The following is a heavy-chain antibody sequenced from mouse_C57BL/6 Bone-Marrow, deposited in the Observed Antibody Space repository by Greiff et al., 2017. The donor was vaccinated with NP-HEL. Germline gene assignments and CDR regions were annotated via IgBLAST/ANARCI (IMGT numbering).Heavy chain of an antibody. CDR3: ARFSTTVVADY. Sequence: VQLQQSGPELVKPGASVKISCTASGYAFSSSWMNWVKQRPGKGLEWIGRIYPGDGDTNYNGKFKGKATLTADKSSSTAYMQLSSLTSEDSAVYFCARFSTTVVADYWGQGTTLTVSS. D-gene: IGHD1-1*01. CDR1: GYAFSSSW. V-gene: IGHV1-82*01. J-gene: IGHJ2*01. CDR2: IYPGDGDT.